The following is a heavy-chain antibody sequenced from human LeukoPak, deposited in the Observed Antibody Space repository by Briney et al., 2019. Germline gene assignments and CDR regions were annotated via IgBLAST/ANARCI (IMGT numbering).Heavy chain of an antibody. D-gene: IGHD1-26*01. V-gene: IGHV4-34*01. CDR3: ARLRSPGDFDY. CDR1: GGSFSGYN. CDR2: INHSGST. J-gene: IGHJ4*02. Sequence: SETLSLTCAVYGGSFSGYNWNWIRQPPGKGLEWIGEINHSGSTNYNSSLKSRVTISLDTSKNQFSLKLSSVTAADTAMYYCARLRSPGDFDYWGQGALVSASS.